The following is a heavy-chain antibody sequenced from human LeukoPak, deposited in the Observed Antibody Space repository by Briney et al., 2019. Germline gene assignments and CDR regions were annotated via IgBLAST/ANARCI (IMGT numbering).Heavy chain of an antibody. CDR1: GFTFSSYG. V-gene: IGHV3-30*03. CDR2: ISYDGSNE. J-gene: IGHJ2*01. D-gene: IGHD6-19*01. CDR3: ARDRIAVAGSYWYFDV. Sequence: GESLRLSCAASGFTFSSYGMHWVRQAPGKGLEWVAVISYDGSNEYYADSVKGRFTISRDNSKNTLYLQMNSLRAEDTAVYYCARDRIAVAGSYWYFDVWGRGTLVTVSS.